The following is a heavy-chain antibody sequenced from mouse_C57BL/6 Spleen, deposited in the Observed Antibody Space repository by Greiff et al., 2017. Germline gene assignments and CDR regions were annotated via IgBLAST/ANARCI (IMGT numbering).Heavy chain of an antibody. Sequence: VKLMESGPELVKPGASVKISCKASGYAFSSSWMNWVKQRPGKGLEWIGRIYPGDGDTNYNGKFKGKATLTADKSSSTAYMQLISLTSEDSAVYFCARPFYYDYDGGFAYWGQGTLVTVSA. D-gene: IGHD2-4*01. CDR2: IYPGDGDT. J-gene: IGHJ3*01. V-gene: IGHV1-82*01. CDR3: ARPFYYDYDGGFAY. CDR1: GYAFSSSW.